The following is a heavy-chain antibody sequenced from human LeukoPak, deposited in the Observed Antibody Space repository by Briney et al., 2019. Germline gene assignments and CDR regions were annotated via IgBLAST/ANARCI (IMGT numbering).Heavy chain of an antibody. CDR3: ARGSRGTPGQ. CDR2: INWTGAST. D-gene: IGHD3-16*01. J-gene: IGHJ4*02. Sequence: PGGSLRLSCAAYGFTFYDYGMTGVRQAPGKGLEWVSDINWTGASTGYADSVKGRFTISRDNAKNSLYLQMNSLRADDTALYYCARGSRGTPGQWGQGTLVTVSS. V-gene: IGHV3-20*04. CDR1: GFTFYDYG.